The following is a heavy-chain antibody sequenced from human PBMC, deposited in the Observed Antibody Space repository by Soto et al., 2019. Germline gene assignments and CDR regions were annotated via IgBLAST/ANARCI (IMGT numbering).Heavy chain of an antibody. CDR3: ARRERYYGSPGWFDP. Sequence: QLQLQESGPGLVRPSEALSLTCTVSGGSISSFAYYWGWIRLPPGKGLEWIGTVYYNENTYYNPSLKSRVTISVDTAKNQFSLNLRSVTAADTAIYFCARRERYYGSPGWFDPWGQGTLVTVSS. CDR1: GGSISSFAYY. D-gene: IGHD3-10*01. V-gene: IGHV4-39*01. CDR2: VYYNENT. J-gene: IGHJ5*02.